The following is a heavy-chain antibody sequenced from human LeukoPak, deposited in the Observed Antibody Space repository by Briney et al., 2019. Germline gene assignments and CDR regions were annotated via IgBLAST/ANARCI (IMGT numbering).Heavy chain of an antibody. CDR3: ARDGGYTGGWAYGAGDY. V-gene: IGHV3-30*04. J-gene: IGHJ4*01. Sequence: GGSLRLSCAASGFTFSAYVMHWVRQAPGKGLECVAVISNDGNDKYCGDSVKGRFSISRDNSKNTLYLQMGRLRTEDTAVYYCARDGGYTGGWAYGAGDYWGQGTLVTVSS. CDR1: GFTFSAYV. D-gene: IGHD3-10*01. CDR2: ISNDGNDK.